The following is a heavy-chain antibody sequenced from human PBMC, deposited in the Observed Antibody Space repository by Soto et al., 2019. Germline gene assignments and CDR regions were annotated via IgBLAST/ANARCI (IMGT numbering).Heavy chain of an antibody. D-gene: IGHD4-17*01. J-gene: IGHJ4*02. CDR2: VHFSGTT. CDR3: ARDYGDYQFDY. Sequence: SETLSLTCSVSDGSVRNGMYYWSWVRRPPGKGLEWLGNVHFSGTTYYNPSLKSRVTISVDTSKNQFSLKLASVTAADTAVYYCARDYGDYQFDYWGQGTLVTVSS. V-gene: IGHV4-61*01. CDR1: DGSVRNGMYY.